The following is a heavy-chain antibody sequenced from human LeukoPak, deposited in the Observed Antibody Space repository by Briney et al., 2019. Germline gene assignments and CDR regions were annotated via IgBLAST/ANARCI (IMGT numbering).Heavy chain of an antibody. J-gene: IGHJ5*02. D-gene: IGHD2-2*01. CDR3: ARPNLGYCSSTSCYDWFDP. Sequence: SETLSLTCTVSGGSLSSSSYYWGWIRQPPGKGLEWIGSIYCSGSTYYNPSLKSRVTISVDTSKNQFSLKLSSVTAADTAVYYCARPNLGYCSSTSCYDWFDPWGQGTLVTVSS. V-gene: IGHV4-39*01. CDR1: GGSLSSSSYY. CDR2: IYCSGST.